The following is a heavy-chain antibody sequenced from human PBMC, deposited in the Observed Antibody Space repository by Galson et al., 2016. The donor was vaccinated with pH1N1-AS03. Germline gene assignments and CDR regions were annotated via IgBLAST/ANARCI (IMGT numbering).Heavy chain of an antibody. V-gene: IGHV1-2*02. CDR2: INPNSGGT. CDR3: ARGDYFGSGTYKPYYAMDV. D-gene: IGHD3-10*01. J-gene: IGHJ6*02. Sequence: SVKVSCKASGYTFTEYYMYWVRQAPGRGLEWMGWINPNSGGTKSAQKFQGRVTMTRDTSINTAYMELSSLRSDDTAVYYCARGDYFGSGTYKPYYAMDVCGQGTTVTVSS. CDR1: GYTFTEYY.